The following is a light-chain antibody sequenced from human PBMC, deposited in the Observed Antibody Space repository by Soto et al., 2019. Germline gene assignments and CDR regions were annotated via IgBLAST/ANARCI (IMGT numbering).Light chain of an antibody. CDR2: GAS. Sequence: EIVLTQSPGTLSLSPGERATLACRASQTVSSNYLAWYQQKPGQAPRFLIYGASSRETGIPERFSGSGPGTDCTLTISRLEPEDFEVYYCQQYGSSTWTFGQGTKVDI. V-gene: IGKV3-20*01. CDR1: QTVSSNY. J-gene: IGKJ1*01. CDR3: QQYGSSTWT.